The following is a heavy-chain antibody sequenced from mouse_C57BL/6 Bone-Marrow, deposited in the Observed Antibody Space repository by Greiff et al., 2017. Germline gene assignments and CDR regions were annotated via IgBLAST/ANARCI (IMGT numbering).Heavy chain of an antibody. CDR3: TRSAEFYFDY. V-gene: IGHV1-76*01. CDR1: GYTFTGYW. J-gene: IGHJ2*01. Sequence: VKLMEPGAELVKPGASVKLSCKASGYTFTGYWIHWVKQRPGQGLEWIAMIHPGSGSTNYNEKFKGKATLTAEKSSSTAYMQLSSLSSEDSADYFCTRSAEFYFDYWGQGTTLTVSS. CDR2: IHPGSGST.